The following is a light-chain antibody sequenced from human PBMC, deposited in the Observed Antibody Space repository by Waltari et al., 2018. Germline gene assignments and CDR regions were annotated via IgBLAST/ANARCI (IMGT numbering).Light chain of an antibody. Sequence: QSVLTQPPSVSEAPWQRVTISCSGSTSNIGTNAVNWYQQLPGTAPKLLIYTDDLLPSGVADRFSGYKSGPSASLTISGLQSEDEAHYYCAAWDDSVNGRVFGGGTRLTVL. CDR1: TSNIGTNA. J-gene: IGLJ3*02. CDR2: TDD. V-gene: IGLV1-36*01. CDR3: AAWDDSVNGRV.